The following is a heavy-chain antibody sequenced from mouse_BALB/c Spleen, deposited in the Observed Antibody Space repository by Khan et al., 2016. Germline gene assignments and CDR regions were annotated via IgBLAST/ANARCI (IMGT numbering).Heavy chain of an antibody. CDR2: IDPENGDT. CDR3: TEQDYAMDY. CDR1: GFNIKDYY. Sequence: VQLQQSGAELVRSGASVKLSCTASGFNIKDYYMHWVKQRPEQGLEWIGWIDPENGDTEYAPKFQGKATMTADTSSNTAYLQLSSLTSEDTADYYCTEQDYAMDYWSQGTSVTVSS. J-gene: IGHJ4*01. V-gene: IGHV14-4*02.